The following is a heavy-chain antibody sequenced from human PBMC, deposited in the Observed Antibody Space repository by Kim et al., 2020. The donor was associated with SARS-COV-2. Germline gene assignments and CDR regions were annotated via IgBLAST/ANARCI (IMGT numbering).Heavy chain of an antibody. D-gene: IGHD2-21*01. Sequence: ASVKVSCKASGYTFTSYYIHWVRQAPGQGLEWMAIINPSAGSTTYAQKFQGRVTMTRDTSTSTVYMELSSLRSEDTAVYYCARVIVPSYYYYGMDVWGQGTTVTVSS. CDR2: INPSAGST. CDR3: ARVIVPSYYYYGMDV. V-gene: IGHV1-46*01. CDR1: GYTFTSYY. J-gene: IGHJ6*02.